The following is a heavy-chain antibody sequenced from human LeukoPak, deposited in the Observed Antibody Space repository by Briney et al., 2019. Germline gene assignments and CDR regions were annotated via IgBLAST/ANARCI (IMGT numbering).Heavy chain of an antibody. CDR2: INGDGRNI. Sequence: GGSLRLSCVASGFTFSSYWMHWVRQDPRKGLVWVSRINGDGRNINYADSVRGRFTISRDNAKNTLYLQMNTLRVEDTAVYYCAKSSGIFGVATGGHWGQGTLVTVSS. V-gene: IGHV3-74*01. CDR1: GFTFSSYW. CDR3: AKSSGIFGVATGGH. J-gene: IGHJ4*02. D-gene: IGHD3-3*01.